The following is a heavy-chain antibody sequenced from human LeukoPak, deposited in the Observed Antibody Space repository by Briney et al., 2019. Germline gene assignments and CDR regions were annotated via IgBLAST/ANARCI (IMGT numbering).Heavy chain of an antibody. CDR3: ARDSSGYYYSYYFVY. CDR2: IYYSGST. V-gene: IGHV4-59*01. J-gene: IGHJ4*02. CDR1: GGSISSYY. D-gene: IGHD3-22*01. Sequence: SETLSLTCTVSGGSISSYYWSWIRQPPGKGLEWIGYIYYSGSTNYNPSLKSRVTISVDTSKNQFSLKLSSVTAADTAVYYCARDSSGYYYSYYFVYWGQGTLVTVSS.